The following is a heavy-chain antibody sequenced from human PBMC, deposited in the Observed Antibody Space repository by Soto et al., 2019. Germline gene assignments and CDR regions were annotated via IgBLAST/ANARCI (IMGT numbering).Heavy chain of an antibody. Sequence: ASVNVSCKASGYTFTSYDINWVRQATGQGLERMGWMNPNSGNTGYAQKFQGRVTMTRNTSISTAYMELSSLRSEDTAVYYCAGPERNNDFWRGYSFDIWGKGTMVTVSS. D-gene: IGHD3-3*01. CDR2: MNPNSGNT. CDR3: AGPERNNDFWRGYSFDI. J-gene: IGHJ3*02. CDR1: GYTFTSYD. V-gene: IGHV1-8*01.